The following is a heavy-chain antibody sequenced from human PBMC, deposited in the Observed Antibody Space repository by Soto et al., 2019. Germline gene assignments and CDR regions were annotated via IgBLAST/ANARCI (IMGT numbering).Heavy chain of an antibody. D-gene: IGHD2-8*02. CDR3: ARDKITGLFDY. V-gene: IGHV4-34*01. CDR2: INHSGST. Sequence: SETLSLTCAVSGGSFSGYCWTWIRQPPGTGLEWIGEINHSGSTNYNPSLKSRVTISVDTSKNQFSLKLTSVTAADTAVYYCARDKITGLFDYWGQGTLVTVS. J-gene: IGHJ4*02. CDR1: GGSFSGYC.